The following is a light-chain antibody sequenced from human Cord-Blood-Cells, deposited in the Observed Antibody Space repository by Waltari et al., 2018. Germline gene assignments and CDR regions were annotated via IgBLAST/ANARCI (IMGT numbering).Light chain of an antibody. V-gene: IGLV2-14*01. J-gene: IGLJ1*01. CDR2: DVS. CDR3: SSYTSSSTLV. CDR1: SSDVGGFNY. Sequence: QSALTQPASVSGSPGQSITISCTGTSSDVGGFNYFSWYQQHPGKAPKLMIYDVSNRPSGVSNRFSGSNSGNAASLTISGLQAEDEADYYCSSYTSSSTLVFGTGTKVTVL.